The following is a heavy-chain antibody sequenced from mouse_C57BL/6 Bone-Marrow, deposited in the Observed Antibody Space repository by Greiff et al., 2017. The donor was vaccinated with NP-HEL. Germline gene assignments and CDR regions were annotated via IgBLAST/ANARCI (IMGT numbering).Heavy chain of an antibody. J-gene: IGHJ1*03. CDR1: GYTFTSYW. D-gene: IGHD1-1*01. CDR3: TRDYGSSYDWYFDV. V-gene: IGHV1-5*01. Sequence: SGTVLARPGASVKMSCKTSGYTFTSYWMHWVKQRPGQGLEWIGAIYPGNSDTSYNQKFKGKAKLTAVTSASTAYMELSSLTNEDSAVYYCTRDYGSSYDWYFDVWGTGTTVTVSS. CDR2: IYPGNSDT.